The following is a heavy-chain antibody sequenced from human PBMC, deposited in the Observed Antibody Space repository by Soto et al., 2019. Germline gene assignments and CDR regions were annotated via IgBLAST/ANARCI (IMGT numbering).Heavy chain of an antibody. CDR1: GFSFSSYA. J-gene: IGHJ4*02. Sequence: GGSLRLSCAASGFSFSSYAMSWVRQAPGKGLEWVSAISDSGGSTYYADSVRGRFSISRDNSKNTLHLQMNSLRAEDTALYYCALAGPSSQGRNLFDYWGQGSLVTGSS. V-gene: IGHV3-23*01. D-gene: IGHD6-13*01. CDR2: ISDSGGST. CDR3: ALAGPSSQGRNLFDY.